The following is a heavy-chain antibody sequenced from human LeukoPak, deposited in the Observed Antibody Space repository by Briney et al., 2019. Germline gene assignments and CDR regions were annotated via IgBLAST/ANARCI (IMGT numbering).Heavy chain of an antibody. V-gene: IGHV4-4*09. CDR1: GGSISSYY. CDR2: IYTSGST. J-gene: IGHJ4*02. D-gene: IGHD3-22*01. Sequence: SETLSLTCTVSGGSISSYYWSWIGQPPGKGLEWIGYIYTSGSTNYNPSLKSRVTISVDTSKNQFSLKLSSVTAADTAVYYCARHAIPYYYDSSGYPDYFDYWGQGTLVTVSS. CDR3: ARHAIPYYYDSSGYPDYFDY.